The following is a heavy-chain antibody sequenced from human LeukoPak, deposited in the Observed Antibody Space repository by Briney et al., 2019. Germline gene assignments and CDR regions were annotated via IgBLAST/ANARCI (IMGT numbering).Heavy chain of an antibody. CDR1: GYTFTGYY. CDR3: ARTNYDFWSGYLMY. D-gene: IGHD3-3*01. J-gene: IGHJ4*02. CDR2: INPNSGGT. Sequence: GASVKVSCKASGYTFTGYYMHWVRQAPGQGLEWMGWINPNSGGTNYAQKFQGWVTMTRDTSISTAYMELSRLKSDDTAVYYCARTNYDFWSGYLMYWGQGTLSPSPQ. V-gene: IGHV1-2*04.